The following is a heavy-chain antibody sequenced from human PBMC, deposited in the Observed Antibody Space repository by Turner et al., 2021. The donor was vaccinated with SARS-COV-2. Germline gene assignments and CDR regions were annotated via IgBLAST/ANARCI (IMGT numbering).Heavy chain of an antibody. CDR2: ISYDGSNK. J-gene: IGHJ4*02. Sequence: QVQLVESGGGVVQPGRSLRLPCAASGFTFSTYGMHWVRQAPGKGLEWVVVISYDGSNKYYADSVRGRFTISRDNSKNTLYLQMNSLRAEDTAVYYCAKQISYYGSGSLYYFDYWGQGTLVTVSS. CDR3: AKQISYYGSGSLYYFDY. CDR1: GFTFSTYG. V-gene: IGHV3-30*18. D-gene: IGHD3-10*01.